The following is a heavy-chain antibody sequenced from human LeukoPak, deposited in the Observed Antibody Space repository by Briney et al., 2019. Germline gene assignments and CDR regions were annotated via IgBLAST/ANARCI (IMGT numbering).Heavy chain of an antibody. V-gene: IGHV1-2*02. CDR2: INPNTGGT. CDR1: GYTFTDYY. Sequence: GASVKVSCKASGYTFTDYYIHWVRQAPGQGLERMGWINPNTGGTDYAQKFQGRVTMTRNTSISTAYMELSRLRSDDTAVYYCAREIYGDYLYYYYYYMDVWGKGTTVTASS. CDR3: AREIYGDYLYYYYYYMDV. J-gene: IGHJ6*03. D-gene: IGHD4-17*01.